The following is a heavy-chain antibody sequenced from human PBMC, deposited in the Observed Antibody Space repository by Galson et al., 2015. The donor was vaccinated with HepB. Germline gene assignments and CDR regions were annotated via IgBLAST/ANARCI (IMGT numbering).Heavy chain of an antibody. D-gene: IGHD3-22*01. CDR3: ARMIDSNYQYMDV. CDR2: IDWDDEK. CDR1: GFSLSTNGMR. Sequence: PALVKPTQTLTLTCTFSGFSLSTNGMRVSWIRQPPGKALEWLARIDWDDEKFYSTSLKTRLTISKDTSKNQVVLIMTNMDPVDTATYYCARMIDSNYQYMDVWGKGTTVTVSS. V-gene: IGHV2-70*04. J-gene: IGHJ6*03.